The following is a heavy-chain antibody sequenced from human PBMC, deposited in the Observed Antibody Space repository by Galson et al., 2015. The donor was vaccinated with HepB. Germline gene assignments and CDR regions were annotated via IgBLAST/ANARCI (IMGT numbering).Heavy chain of an antibody. D-gene: IGHD5-24*01. CDR2: IYYSGST. Sequence: SETLSLTCSVSGGSIIGYYWGWIRQPPGRGLEWIGYIYYSGSTTYNPSLNSRVTISVDTSKNQFSLNLSSVTAADTAVYYCARQNEGVDYNLDCWGQGTLVTVSS. CDR3: ARQNEGVDYNLDC. CDR1: GGSIIGYY. J-gene: IGHJ4*02. V-gene: IGHV4-59*01.